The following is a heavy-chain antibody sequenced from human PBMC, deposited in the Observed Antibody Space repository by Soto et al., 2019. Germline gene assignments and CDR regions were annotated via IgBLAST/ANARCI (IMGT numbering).Heavy chain of an antibody. CDR3: ARALSGSNYERALDY. D-gene: IGHD1-26*01. Sequence: QVQLVQSGAEVKKPGASVKVSCKASGYTFTSYGLSWVRQAPGQGLEWMGWISGYDASTSYAQNLQDRVTMTTDTSTSTAYMELRSLTSDDTAVYYCARALSGSNYERALDYWGQGTLVTVSS. CDR2: ISGYDAST. CDR1: GYTFTSYG. J-gene: IGHJ4*02. V-gene: IGHV1-18*04.